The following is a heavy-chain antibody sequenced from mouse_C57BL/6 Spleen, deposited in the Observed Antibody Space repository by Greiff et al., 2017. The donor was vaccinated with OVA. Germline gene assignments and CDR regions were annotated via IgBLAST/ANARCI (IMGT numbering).Heavy chain of an antibody. J-gene: IGHJ3*01. D-gene: IGHD1-1*01. CDR3: AGDYGNGFAY. CDR1: GYTFTSYW. Sequence: QVQLQQPGAELVKPGASVKLSCKASGYTFTSYWMQWVKQRPGQGLEWIGEIDPSASYTNYNHKFKGKATLTADTSSSTAYMQLSSLPSEDSAVYYCAGDYGNGFAYWGQGTLVTVSA. V-gene: IGHV1-50*01. CDR2: IDPSASYT.